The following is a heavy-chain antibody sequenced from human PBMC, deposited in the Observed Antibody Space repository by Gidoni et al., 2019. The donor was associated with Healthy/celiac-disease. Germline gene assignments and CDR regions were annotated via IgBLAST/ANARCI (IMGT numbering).Heavy chain of an antibody. D-gene: IGHD3-16*02. V-gene: IGHV4-39*01. CDR3: ARHVDWGDDYVWGSYHPKYFDY. Sequence: QLQLQLPRPGLGKPAETRSRVCTGSGGSISSSSYHWGGFRQPPGTGLGWTGSIYYSGSTYYNPALKGRVTISVDTSKNQFSLKLSSGTAADTAVYYCARHVDWGDDYVWGSYHPKYFDYWGQGTLVTVSS. CDR2: IYYSGST. J-gene: IGHJ4*02. CDR1: GGSISSSSYH.